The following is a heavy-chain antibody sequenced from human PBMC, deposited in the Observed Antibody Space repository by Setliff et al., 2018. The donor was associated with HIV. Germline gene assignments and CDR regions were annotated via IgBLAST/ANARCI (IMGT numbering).Heavy chain of an antibody. J-gene: IGHJ4*02. V-gene: IGHV3-48*03. D-gene: IGHD3-22*01. CDR1: GFTFSNYE. CDR3: ARPNYYDSSGYLDY. Sequence: GGSLRLSCAASGFTFSNYEMNWVRQAPGKGLEWVSYISSSGTTIYYADSVKGRFTISRDNAKNSLYLQMNSLRAEDTAVYYCARPNYYDSSGYLDYWGQGTLVTVSS. CDR2: ISSSGTTI.